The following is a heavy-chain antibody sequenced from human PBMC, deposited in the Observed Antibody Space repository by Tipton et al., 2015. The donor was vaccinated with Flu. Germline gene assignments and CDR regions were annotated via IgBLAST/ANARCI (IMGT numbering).Heavy chain of an antibody. Sequence: LRLSCTVSGGSISGYYWSWIRQPPGKRLEWIGYIYYSGSTNYNPSLKSRVTISVDTSKNQFSLKLSSVTAADAAVYYCARSYCTSISCYSYFDSWGQGTLVTVSS. J-gene: IGHJ4*02. CDR3: ARSYCTSISCYSYFDS. D-gene: IGHD2-2*01. CDR2: IYYSGST. CDR1: GGSISGYY. V-gene: IGHV4-59*01.